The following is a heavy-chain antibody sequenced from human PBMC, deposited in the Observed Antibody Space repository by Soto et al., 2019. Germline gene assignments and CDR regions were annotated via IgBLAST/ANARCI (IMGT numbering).Heavy chain of an antibody. D-gene: IGHD1-26*01. CDR1: GGSISSGDYY. CDR3: VTVNLVGAAYYFDY. Sequence: PSETLSLTCTVSGGSISSGDYYWSWIRQPPGKGLEWIGYIYYSGSTFYNPSLKNRVTISLDTSKNQFSLKLSSVTAADTAVYYCVTVNLVGAAYYFDYWGPGTLVTV. CDR2: IYYSGST. V-gene: IGHV4-30-4*01. J-gene: IGHJ4*02.